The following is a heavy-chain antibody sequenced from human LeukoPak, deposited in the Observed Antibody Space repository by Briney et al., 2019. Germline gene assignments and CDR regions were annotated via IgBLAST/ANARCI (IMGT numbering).Heavy chain of an antibody. CDR1: GFTFSSYW. CDR2: IEQDGSEK. J-gene: IGHJ6*02. Sequence: GGSLRLSCAASGFTFSSYWMTWVRQAPGKGLEWVANIEQDGSEKYYVDSVKGRFTISRDNAKNSLYLQMNSLRAEDTAVYYCAREVVRLHYGMDVWGQGTTVTVSS. D-gene: IGHD3-22*01. CDR3: AREVVRLHYGMDV. V-gene: IGHV3-7*01.